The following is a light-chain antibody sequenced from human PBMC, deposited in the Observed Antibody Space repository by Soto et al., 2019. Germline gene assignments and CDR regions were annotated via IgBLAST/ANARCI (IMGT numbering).Light chain of an antibody. CDR2: ESS. J-gene: IGKJ1*01. CDR3: QQRANGPWT. V-gene: IGKV3-11*01. Sequence: EIVLTQSPATLSLSPGDGATLSCRASQTISKYLAWYQQKPGQAPRLLIYESSERASGVPSRFSGGGSGSDFTLTISSLEPEDFAFYYCQQRANGPWTFGQGTRVDI. CDR1: QTISKY.